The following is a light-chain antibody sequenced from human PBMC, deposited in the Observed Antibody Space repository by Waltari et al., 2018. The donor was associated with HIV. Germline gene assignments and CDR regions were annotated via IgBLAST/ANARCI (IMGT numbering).Light chain of an antibody. J-gene: IGLJ1*01. Sequence: QSGLTQPPSASGTPGQRLSISCAGNNSNIGSNFVFWYRQIPGAAPTLLVYRNNQRPSGVGDRFSGSRSGASASLVISGLRVEDEAGYYCASWDDGLRGHVFGSGTTVSV. CDR3: ASWDDGLRGHV. CDR2: RNN. V-gene: IGLV1-47*01. CDR1: NSNIGSNF.